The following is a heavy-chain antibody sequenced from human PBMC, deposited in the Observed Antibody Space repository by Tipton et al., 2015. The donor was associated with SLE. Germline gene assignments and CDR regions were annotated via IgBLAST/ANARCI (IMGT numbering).Heavy chain of an antibody. CDR3: ARIHYYGSGSRDY. CDR1: GFTFNRYW. CDR2: IDSDGTIT. D-gene: IGHD3-10*01. Sequence: GSLRLSCAASGFTFNRYWMHWVRQAPGKGLMWVSRIDSDGTITNYADTVEGRFTISRDNAKDTLYLQMNSLRAEDTAVYYCARIHYYGSGSRDYWGQGTLVTVSS. V-gene: IGHV3-74*01. J-gene: IGHJ4*02.